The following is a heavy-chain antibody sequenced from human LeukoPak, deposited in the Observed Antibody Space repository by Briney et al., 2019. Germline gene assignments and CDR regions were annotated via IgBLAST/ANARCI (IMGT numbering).Heavy chain of an antibody. CDR2: MNPNSGNT. J-gene: IGHJ2*01. CDR3: ARKVRMSDWYFDL. V-gene: IGHV1-8*03. CDR1: GYTFTSYD. Sequence: ASVKVSCKASGYTFTSYDINWVRQATGQGLEWMGWMNPNSGNTGYAQKFQGRVTITRNTSISTAYMELSSLRSEDTAVYYCARKVRMSDWYFDLWGRGTLVTVSS.